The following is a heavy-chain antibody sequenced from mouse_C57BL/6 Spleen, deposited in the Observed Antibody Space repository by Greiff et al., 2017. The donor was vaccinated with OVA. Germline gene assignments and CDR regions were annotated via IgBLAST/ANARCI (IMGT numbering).Heavy chain of an antibody. V-gene: IGHV1-80*01. D-gene: IGHD4-1*01. CDR2: IYPGDGDT. J-gene: IGHJ2*01. CDR1: GYAFSSYW. Sequence: QVQLQQSGAELVKPGASVKISCKASGYAFSSYWMNWVKQRPGKGLERIGQIYPGDGDTNYNGKFKGKATLTADKSSSTAYMQLSSLTSEDSAVYFCALTGTLYYFDYWGQGTTLTVSS. CDR3: ALTGTLYYFDY.